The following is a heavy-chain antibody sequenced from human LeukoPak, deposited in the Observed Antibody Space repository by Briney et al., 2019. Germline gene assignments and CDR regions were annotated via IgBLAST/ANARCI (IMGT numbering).Heavy chain of an antibody. D-gene: IGHD2-8*02. J-gene: IGHJ3*02. CDR3: AKSSYWAFDI. CDR2: ISWNSGSM. V-gene: IGHV3-9*03. CDR1: GFTFDDYA. Sequence: PGRSLRLSCAASGFTFDDYAMHWVRQAPGKGLEWVSGISWNSGSMGYADSVKGRFTISRDNAKNSLYLQMNSLRAEDMALYYCAKSSYWAFDIWGQGTMVTVSS.